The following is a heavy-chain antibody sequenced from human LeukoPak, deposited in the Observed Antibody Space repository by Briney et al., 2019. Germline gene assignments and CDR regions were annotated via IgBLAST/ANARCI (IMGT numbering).Heavy chain of an antibody. CDR2: ISASNGNT. D-gene: IGHD3-10*01. CDR3: ARDRSYSDLDWMDG. Sequence: GASVKVSCTASGYTFSSYGISWVRQAPGQGLGWMGWISASNGNTNYAQKLKGRVTMTTDTSKSTAYMQMRSLRSDDTAVYYCARDRSYSDLDWMDGWGQGSTRTASS. J-gene: IGHJ6*02. CDR1: GYTFSSYG. V-gene: IGHV1-18*01.